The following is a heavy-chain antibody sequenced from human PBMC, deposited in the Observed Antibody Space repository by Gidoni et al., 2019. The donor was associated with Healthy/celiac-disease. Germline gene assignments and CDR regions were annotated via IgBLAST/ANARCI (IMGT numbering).Heavy chain of an antibody. CDR1: GYTFPSYG. CDR3: ARVCHSDYGGRSHAFDI. V-gene: IGHV1-18*01. D-gene: IGHD4-17*01. J-gene: IGHJ3*02. Sequence: QVQLVQSGAEVKKPGASVKVSCKASGYTFPSYGISWVRQAPGQGLAWMGWSSAYNGNTNDAQKRQGRVTMTTHTATSTAYMRLRGLRSDDTAVYYCARVCHSDYGGRSHAFDIWGQGTMVTVSS. CDR2: SSAYNGNT.